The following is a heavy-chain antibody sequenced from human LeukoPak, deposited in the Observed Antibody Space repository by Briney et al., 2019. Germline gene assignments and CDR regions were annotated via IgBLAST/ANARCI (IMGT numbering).Heavy chain of an antibody. J-gene: IGHJ4*02. D-gene: IGHD3-3*01. CDR1: GGTLTTDF. CDR3: ARAQGIFASLGY. V-gene: IGHV1-69*05. CDR2: IIPVFATP. Sequence: GSSVKVSCKASGGTLTTDFITWVRQAPGQGLEWMGGIIPVFATPKFAQTFQGRVTISTDESTNTAYIELRSLRSDNTAVDYCARAQGIFASLGYWGQGTLVTVSS.